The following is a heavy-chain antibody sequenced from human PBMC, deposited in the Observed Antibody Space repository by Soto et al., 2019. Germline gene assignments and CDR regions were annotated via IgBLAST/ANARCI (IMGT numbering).Heavy chain of an antibody. D-gene: IGHD3-16*01. Sequence: EVQLVESGGGLVQPGGSLRLSCAASGFTISGNAMNWVSQAPGRGLEWVSYISSSSTNIHYADSVRGRFTISRDNAKNSLYLQMNSLRDEDTAVYRCARDLSWGSKWYYYMDVWGKGTTGTVSS. J-gene: IGHJ6*03. CDR1: GFTISGNA. V-gene: IGHV3-48*02. CDR2: ISSSSTNI. CDR3: ARDLSWGSKWYYYMDV.